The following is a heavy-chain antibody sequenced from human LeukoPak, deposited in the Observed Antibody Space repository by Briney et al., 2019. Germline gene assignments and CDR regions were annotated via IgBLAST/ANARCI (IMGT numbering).Heavy chain of an antibody. D-gene: IGHD4-11*01. V-gene: IGHV1-69*05. J-gene: IGHJ4*02. CDR2: IIPIFGTA. Sequence: SVKVSCKASGGTFSSYAISWVRQAPGQGPEWMGRIIPIFGTANYAQKFQGRVTITTDESTSTAYMELSSLRSEDTAVYYCARDVPSLHTTHDWGQGTLVTVSS. CDR3: ARDVPSLHTTHD. CDR1: GGTFSSYA.